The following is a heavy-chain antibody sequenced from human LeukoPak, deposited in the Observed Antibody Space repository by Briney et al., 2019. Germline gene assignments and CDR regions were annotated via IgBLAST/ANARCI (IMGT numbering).Heavy chain of an antibody. Sequence: SETLSLTCTVSGGSISTYYWSWIRQPPGKGLEWIGYNSYGGSSNYNPFLKSRVTILVDMFKNQFSLKLTSVTAADTAVYYCARSLYYYDSSAIGYWGQGTLVTVSS. J-gene: IGHJ4*02. CDR2: NSYGGSS. CDR3: ARSLYYYDSSAIGY. V-gene: IGHV4-59*01. D-gene: IGHD3-22*01. CDR1: GGSISTYY.